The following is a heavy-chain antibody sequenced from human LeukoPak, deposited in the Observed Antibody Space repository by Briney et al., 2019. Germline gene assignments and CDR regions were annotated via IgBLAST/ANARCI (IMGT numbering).Heavy chain of an antibody. CDR1: GYSISSGYY. CDR3: ARDLRGFDP. J-gene: IGHJ5*02. CDR2: IYHSGST. Sequence: SETLSLTCTVSGYSISSGYYWGWIRQPPGKGLEWIGSIYHSGSTYYNPSLKSRVTISVDTSKNQFSLKLSSVTAADTAVYYCARDLRGFDPWGQGTQVTVSS. D-gene: IGHD4-17*01. V-gene: IGHV4-38-2*02.